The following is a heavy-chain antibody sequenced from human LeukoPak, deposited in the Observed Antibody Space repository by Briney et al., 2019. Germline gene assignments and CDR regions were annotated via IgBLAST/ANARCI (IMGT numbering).Heavy chain of an antibody. J-gene: IGHJ4*02. CDR1: GDAFTGCY. V-gene: IGHV1-2*06. CDR2: SNHTSGGT. CDR3: ARDQNLYYYDSGGYYFPDDY. Sequence: SLKAFCNASGDAFTGCYEWGVQPPPGEGVEGLGRSNHTSGGTNYAQTVQKSVTMTRDTYLSTAYMELSRLRSDDTAVYYCARDQNLYYYDSGGYYFPDDYWGQGTLVTVSS. D-gene: IGHD3-22*01.